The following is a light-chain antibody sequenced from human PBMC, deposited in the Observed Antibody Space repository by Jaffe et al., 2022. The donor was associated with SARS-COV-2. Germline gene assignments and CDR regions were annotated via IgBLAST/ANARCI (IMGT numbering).Light chain of an antibody. CDR3: QHYHSLPLT. J-gene: IGKJ4*01. CDR1: QDINNY. V-gene: IGKV1-33*01. Sequence: DIQMTQSPSSLSASVGDSVTITCQASQDINNYLNWYRQKPGKAPELLMYDASNLQRGVPSKFLGSGSGTEFTFTIRSLQPEDIATYYCQHYHSLPLTFGGGTKVEIK. CDR2: DAS.